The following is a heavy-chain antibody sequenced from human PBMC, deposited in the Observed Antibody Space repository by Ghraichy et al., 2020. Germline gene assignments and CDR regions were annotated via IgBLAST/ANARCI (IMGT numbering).Heavy chain of an antibody. CDR1: GLTFSIYA. D-gene: IGHD5-24*01. J-gene: IGHJ3*02. CDR3: AKGNRDGDNLDALDI. CDR2: ISGSGGST. V-gene: IGHV3-23*01. Sequence: GGSLRLSCAASGLTFSIYAMSWVRQTPGKGPEWVSGISGSGGSTYYADSVQGRFTISRDNSKKTLSLHMNSLRAEDTAVYYCAKGNRDGDNLDALDIWGQGTMVTVSS.